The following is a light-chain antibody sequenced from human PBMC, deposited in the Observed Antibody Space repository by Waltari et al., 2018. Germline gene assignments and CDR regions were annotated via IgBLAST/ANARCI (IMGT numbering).Light chain of an antibody. CDR3: AAWDDSLNGVV. CDR2: RNN. V-gene: IGLV1-44*01. J-gene: IGLJ2*01. Sequence: QSVLTQPPPASGTPGQRGSTPCSRNGFNRGRSTVNLYSQLPGPAPKLPIYRNNQRPSGVPDRFSGSKSGTSASLAISGLQSEDESDYYCAAWDDSLNGVVFGGGTKLTVL. CDR1: GFNRGRST.